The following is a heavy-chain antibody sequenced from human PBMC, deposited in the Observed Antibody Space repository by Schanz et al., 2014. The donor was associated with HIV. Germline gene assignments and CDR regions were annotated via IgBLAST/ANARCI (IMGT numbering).Heavy chain of an antibody. CDR3: ARDRVETVVSYYYYCGMDV. D-gene: IGHD2-15*01. CDR1: GFTFSSFG. Sequence: QAQLVQSGGGVARPGRSLRLSCAASGFTFSSFGMHWVRQTPGKGLEWVAAIWYDGSIEYYTDSVKGRFTLSRDNSKKTVYLQMNSLRGEDSGVYYCARDRVETVVSYYYYCGMDVWGQGTTVIVSS. CDR2: IWYDGSIE. J-gene: IGHJ6*02. V-gene: IGHV3-33*01.